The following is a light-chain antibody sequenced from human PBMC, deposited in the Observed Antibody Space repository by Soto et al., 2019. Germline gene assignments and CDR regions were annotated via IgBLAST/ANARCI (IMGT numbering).Light chain of an antibody. CDR2: GAS. CDR1: QNINFK. CDR3: QQYHNWPPLT. V-gene: IGKV3D-15*01. J-gene: IGKJ4*01. Sequence: ETLMTQSPATLSASPGERVTLSGSASQNINFKLAWYQQKLGQAPRFLFYGASSRASGIPDRFSGSGSGTDFTLTISRLEHDDFAFYYCQQYHNWPPLTFGGGTRVEIK.